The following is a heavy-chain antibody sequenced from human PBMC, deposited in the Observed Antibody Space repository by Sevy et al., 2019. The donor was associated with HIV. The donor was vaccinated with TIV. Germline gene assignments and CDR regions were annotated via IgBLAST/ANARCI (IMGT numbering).Heavy chain of an antibody. Sequence: GSLRLSCAASGFIFSSYVMTWVRQAPGKGLEWVSTTSGSGGSTYYAASVKGRFTISRDNSKKMLDLQMNSLRAEDTAVYYCEAIATAGRDYWGQGTLVTVSS. V-gene: IGHV3-23*01. D-gene: IGHD6-13*01. CDR1: GFIFSSYV. J-gene: IGHJ4*02. CDR2: TSGSGGST. CDR3: EAIATAGRDY.